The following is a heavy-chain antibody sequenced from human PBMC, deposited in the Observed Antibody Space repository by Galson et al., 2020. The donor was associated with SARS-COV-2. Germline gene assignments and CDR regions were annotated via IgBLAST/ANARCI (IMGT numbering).Heavy chain of an antibody. CDR2: TYYRSQWYN. CDR3: ARGTESRGVIDYFDY. V-gene: IGHV6-1*01. J-gene: IGHJ4*02. D-gene: IGHD3-16*02. CDR1: GDSVSSNSVA. Sequence: SETLSLTCAISGDSVSSNSVAWNWIRRSPSRGLEWLGRTYYRSQWYNEYAEALKSRLIINPDTSKNQFSLHLSSVTSEDTAVYYCARGTESRGVIDYFDYWGQGTLVTVSS.